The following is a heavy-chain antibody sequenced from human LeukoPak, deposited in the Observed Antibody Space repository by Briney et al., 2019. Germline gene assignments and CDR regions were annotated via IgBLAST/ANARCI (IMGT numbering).Heavy chain of an antibody. D-gene: IGHD5-24*01. CDR1: GSSFTSYW. Sequence: GASLKISCKGSGSSFTSYWIGWVRQMPGKGLEWMGIIYPGDSDTRYSPSFQGQVTISADKSISTAYLQWSSLKASDTAMYYCASRRDGYNYPFDYWGQGTLVTVSS. V-gene: IGHV5-51*01. J-gene: IGHJ4*02. CDR3: ASRRDGYNYPFDY. CDR2: IYPGDSDT.